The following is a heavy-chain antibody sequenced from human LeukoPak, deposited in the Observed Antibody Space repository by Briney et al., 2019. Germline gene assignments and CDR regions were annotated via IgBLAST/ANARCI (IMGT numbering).Heavy chain of an antibody. CDR2: MNPNNGNT. J-gene: IGHJ5*02. V-gene: IGHV1-8*01. Sequence: ASVKVSCKASGFTFTSYDINWVRQASGQGLEWMGWMNPNNGNTGYAQKFQGRVTMTRDTSTSTAYMELSRLRYDDTAVYYCATLGLFGIDPWGQGTRVTVSS. CDR3: ATLGLFGIDP. D-gene: IGHD2-21*01. CDR1: GFTFTSYD.